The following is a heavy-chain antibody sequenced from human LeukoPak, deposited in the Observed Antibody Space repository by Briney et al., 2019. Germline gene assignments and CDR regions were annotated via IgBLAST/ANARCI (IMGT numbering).Heavy chain of an antibody. V-gene: IGHV3-23*01. CDR1: GFTFSSYA. CDR2: ISASGRTT. D-gene: IGHD2-15*01. Sequence: PGASLRLSCAAAGFTFSSYAMSWVRQAPGKGLEWVSHISASGRTTDYADSVKGRFTISRDNSKNTVYLQMSSLRAEDTAVYYCAKLCSGGSCYWNYWGQGTLVTVSS. CDR3: AKLCSGGSCYWNY. J-gene: IGHJ4*02.